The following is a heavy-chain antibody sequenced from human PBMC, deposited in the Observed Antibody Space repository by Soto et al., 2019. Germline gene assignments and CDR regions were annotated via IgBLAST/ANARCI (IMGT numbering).Heavy chain of an antibody. J-gene: IGHJ4*02. CDR1: GFTFSSYW. D-gene: IGHD6-19*01. CDR2: INSDGSST. Sequence: PGGSLRLSCAASGFTFSSYWMHWVRQAPGKGLVWVSRINSDGSSTSYADSVKGRFTISRDNAKNTLYLQMNSLRAEDTAVYYCARFSSGWSPHFDYWGQGTLVTVSS. CDR3: ARFSSGWSPHFDY. V-gene: IGHV3-74*01.